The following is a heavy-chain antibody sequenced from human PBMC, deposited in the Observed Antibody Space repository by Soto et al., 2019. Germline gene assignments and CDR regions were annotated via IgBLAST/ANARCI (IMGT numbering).Heavy chain of an antibody. V-gene: IGHV5-51*01. Sequence: GESLKISCKGSGYSFTSYWIGWVRQMPGKGLEWMGIIYPGDSDTRYSPSFQGQVTISADKSISTAYLQWSSLKASDTAMYYCARGGYTIFGVVTLEYYYYYGMDVWGQGTTVTVSS. CDR2: IYPGDSDT. CDR3: ARGGYTIFGVVTLEYYYYYGMDV. D-gene: IGHD3-3*01. J-gene: IGHJ6*02. CDR1: GYSFTSYW.